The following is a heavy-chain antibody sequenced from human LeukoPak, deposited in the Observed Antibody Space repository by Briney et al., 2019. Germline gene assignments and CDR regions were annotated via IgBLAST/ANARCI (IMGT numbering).Heavy chain of an antibody. CDR3: ASRLYCSNTRCRNFPFAY. Sequence: SVKVSCKASGYTFTGYYMHWVRQAPGQGLEWMGGLIPIFGTANYAQKFQDRVTITADESTSTAYMELSSLRSEDTAIYYCASRLYCSNTRCRNFPFAYWGQGTLVTVSS. CDR1: GYTFTGYY. V-gene: IGHV1-69*13. CDR2: LIPIFGTA. D-gene: IGHD2-2*01. J-gene: IGHJ4*02.